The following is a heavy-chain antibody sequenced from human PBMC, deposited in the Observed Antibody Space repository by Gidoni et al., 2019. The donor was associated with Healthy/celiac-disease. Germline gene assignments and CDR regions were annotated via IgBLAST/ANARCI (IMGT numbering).Heavy chain of an antibody. J-gene: IGHJ4*02. Sequence: QVQLEQSGAEVKKPGASVKVSCKASGYTFTSYAMHWVRQAPGQRLEWMGWITAGYSNTKYSQNFQGRVTITRDTSASTAYMELSSLRSEDTAVYYCASGVYCGGDCSHHFDYWGQGTLVTVSS. D-gene: IGHD2-21*02. CDR3: ASGVYCGGDCSHHFDY. CDR1: GYTFTSYA. V-gene: IGHV1-3*01. CDR2: ITAGYSNT.